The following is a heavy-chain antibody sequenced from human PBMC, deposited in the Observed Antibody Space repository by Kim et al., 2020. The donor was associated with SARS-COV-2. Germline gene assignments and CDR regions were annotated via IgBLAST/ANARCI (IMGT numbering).Heavy chain of an antibody. CDR2: ISSDGSNR. CDR3: SKPGVCTCSGCLNWFDP. V-gene: IGHV3-30*18. CDR1: GFSFRDYG. Sequence: GGSLRLSCTASGFSFRDYGMHWVRQSPGKGLEWVAIISSDGSNRYYAESVKGRFTISRDNSKNTLYLQMDSLRAEDTALYYCSKPGVCTCSGCLNWFDPWGQGTLVTVSS. D-gene: IGHD2-15*01. J-gene: IGHJ5*02.